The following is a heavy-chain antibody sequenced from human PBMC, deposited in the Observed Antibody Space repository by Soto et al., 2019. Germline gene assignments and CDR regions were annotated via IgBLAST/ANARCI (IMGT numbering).Heavy chain of an antibody. CDR1: GFTFSSYA. Sequence: EVQLLESGGGLVQPGGSLRLSCAASGFTFSSYAMSWFRQAPGKGLEWVSVISGSGGSTYYADSVKGRFTISRDNSKNTLYLQMNSLRAEDTAVYHCARRTSGWYLDYWVQGTLVTVSS. D-gene: IGHD6-19*01. CDR2: ISGSGGST. V-gene: IGHV3-23*01. J-gene: IGHJ4*02. CDR3: ARRTSGWYLDY.